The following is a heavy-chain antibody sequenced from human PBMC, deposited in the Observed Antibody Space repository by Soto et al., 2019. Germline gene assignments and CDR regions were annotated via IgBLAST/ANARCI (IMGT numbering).Heavy chain of an antibody. CDR3: ARENYGDAFDF. V-gene: IGHV3-48*03. CDR1: GFTVTNYE. CDR2: INSGGTSI. D-gene: IGHD4-17*01. J-gene: IGHJ4*02. Sequence: GSLRLSCAASGFTVTNYEMSWVRQAPGKGLEWVSYINSGGTSIKYADSVKGRFTISRDNARNSLYLQMNSLRDEDTAVYYCARENYGDAFDFWGQGALVTVSS.